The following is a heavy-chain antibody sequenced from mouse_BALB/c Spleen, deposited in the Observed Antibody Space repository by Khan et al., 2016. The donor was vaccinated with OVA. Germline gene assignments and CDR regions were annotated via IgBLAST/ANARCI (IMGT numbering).Heavy chain of an antibody. CDR3: ARSGYGYFDY. CDR1: GYAFSNYW. CDR2: IYPGDGDT. D-gene: IGHD1-2*01. J-gene: IGHJ3*01. Sequence: VQLQESGAELVRPGSSVKISCKASGYAFSNYWMNWVKQRPGQGLEWIGQIYPGDGDTSFNGKFRGKATLTADKSSSTAYMQLSSLTSEDSAVYFCARSGYGYFDYWGQGTMVTVSA. V-gene: IGHV1-80*01.